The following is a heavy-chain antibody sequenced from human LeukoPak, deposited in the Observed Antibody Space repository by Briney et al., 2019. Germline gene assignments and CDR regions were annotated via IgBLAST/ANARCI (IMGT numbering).Heavy chain of an antibody. CDR1: GFTVSSNY. D-gene: IGHD3-10*01. CDR3: ARELWFGELLSHFDY. CDR2: IYSGGST. V-gene: IGHV3-66*01. Sequence: PGGSLRLSCAASGFTVSSNYMSWVRQAPGKGLEWVSVIYSGGSTYYADSVKGRFTISRDNSKNTLYLQMNSLRAEDTAVYYCARELWFGELLSHFDYWGQGTLVTVSS. J-gene: IGHJ4*02.